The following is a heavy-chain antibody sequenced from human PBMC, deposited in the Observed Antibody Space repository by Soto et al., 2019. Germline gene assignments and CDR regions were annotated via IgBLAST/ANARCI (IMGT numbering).Heavy chain of an antibody. CDR2: INHSGSS. Sequence: QVQHKRGGAGLLKPSETLSLPGAVMGGPFRVTFWIGIRQLPGKGLGWIAEINHSGSSNYNPSLRGRVTISVDTAKSQFSLWLNSVAAADTAVYYCARGSIPSRGVFGFWGEGTQVTVSA. V-gene: IGHV4-34*01. D-gene: IGHD2-2*02. CDR3: ARGSIPSRGVFGF. CDR1: GGPFRVTF. J-gene: IGHJ4*02.